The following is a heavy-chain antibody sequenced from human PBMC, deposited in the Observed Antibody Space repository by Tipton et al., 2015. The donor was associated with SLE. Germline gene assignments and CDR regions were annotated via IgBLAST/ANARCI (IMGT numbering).Heavy chain of an antibody. CDR3: ARTLGAIAHTVYDAFDI. V-gene: IGHV4-59*11. D-gene: IGHD1-26*01. CDR1: GGSIPNHY. CDR2: IHYSGTT. J-gene: IGHJ3*02. Sequence: TLSLTCTVSGGSIPNHYLNWIRPPPGKGLEWIGYIHYSGTTHDNPSLKSRVTMSVDMSKNQFSLRLTSVTAADTAVYYCARTLGAIAHTVYDAFDIWGQGKMVTVSS.